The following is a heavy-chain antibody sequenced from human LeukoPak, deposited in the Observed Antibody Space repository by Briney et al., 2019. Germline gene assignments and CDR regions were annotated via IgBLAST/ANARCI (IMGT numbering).Heavy chain of an antibody. J-gene: IGHJ3*02. D-gene: IGHD3-9*01. CDR1: GFTFSRHG. Sequence: GTLRLSCVASGFTFSRHGMTWVRQAPGKGLEWIGYIYYSGSTNCNPSLKSRVTISVDTSKNQFSLKLSSVTAADTAVYYCARVSGTLRYFDWLLYVASGGGAFDIWGQGTMVTVSS. CDR3: ARVSGTLRYFDWLLYVASGGGAFDI. V-gene: IGHV4-59*11. CDR2: IYYSGST.